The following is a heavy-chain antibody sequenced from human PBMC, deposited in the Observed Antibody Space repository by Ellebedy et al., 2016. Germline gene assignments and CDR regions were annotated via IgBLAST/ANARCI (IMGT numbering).Heavy chain of an antibody. Sequence: GGSLRLSXAASGFTFSNAWMNWVRQAPGKGLEWVGRIKSKTDGGTTDYAAPVKGRFTISRDDSKNTLYLQMNSLKTEDTAVYYCTTEGRSGFGAYYYYYYGMDVWGQGTTVTVSS. J-gene: IGHJ6*02. V-gene: IGHV3-15*07. CDR2: IKSKTDGGTT. CDR3: TTEGRSGFGAYYYYYYGMDV. CDR1: GFTFSNAW. D-gene: IGHD3-10*01.